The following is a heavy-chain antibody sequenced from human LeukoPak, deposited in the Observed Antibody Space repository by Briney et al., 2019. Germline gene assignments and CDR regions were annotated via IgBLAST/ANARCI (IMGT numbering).Heavy chain of an antibody. CDR2: IYYSGST. J-gene: IGHJ6*02. CDR1: GGSISSDY. Sequence: PSETLSLTCTVSGGSISSDYWSWIRQPPGEGLECIGYIYYSGSTNYNPSLKSRVTISVDTSKNQFSLKLSSVTAADTAVYYCARLRMVPGYYYYGMDVWGQGTTVTVSS. CDR3: ARLRMVPGYYYYGMDV. V-gene: IGHV4-59*08. D-gene: IGHD3-10*01.